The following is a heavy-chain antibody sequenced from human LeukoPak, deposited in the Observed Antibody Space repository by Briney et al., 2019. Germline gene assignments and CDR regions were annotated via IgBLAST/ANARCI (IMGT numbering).Heavy chain of an antibody. D-gene: IGHD4-17*01. J-gene: IGHJ2*01. CDR2: IYTSGST. V-gene: IGHV4-4*07. CDR3: ARDPNYGDYLADWYFYL. CDR1: GGSISSYY. Sequence: PSETLSLTRTVSGGSISSYYWSWLRQPAGKGLEWIGRIYTSGSTNYNPSLKSRVTMSVDTSKNQFSLKLSSVTAADTAVYYCARDPNYGDYLADWYFYLWGRGTLVTVSS.